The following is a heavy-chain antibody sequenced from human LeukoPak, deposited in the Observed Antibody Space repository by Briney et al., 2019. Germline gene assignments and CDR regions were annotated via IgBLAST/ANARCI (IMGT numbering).Heavy chain of an antibody. D-gene: IGHD2-15*01. CDR2: ISGSGRNT. Sequence: GGSLRLSCAASGFTITNYAMSWVRQAPGKGLEWVSAISGSGRNTYYADSVKGRFTISRDNSRNTLYLQMNSLRAEDTAVYYCANPFLAYQKEGRYCSGGSCDETGWGQGTLVTVSS. CDR1: GFTITNYA. V-gene: IGHV3-23*01. J-gene: IGHJ4*02. CDR3: ANPFLAYQKEGRYCSGGSCDETG.